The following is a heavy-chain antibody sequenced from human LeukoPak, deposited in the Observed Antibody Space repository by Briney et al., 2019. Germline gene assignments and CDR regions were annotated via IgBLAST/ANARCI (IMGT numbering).Heavy chain of an antibody. Sequence: ASVKVSCKVSGYTLTELSMHWVRQAPGKGLEWMGGFDPEDGETIYAQKFQGRVTMTEDTSTDTAYMELRSLRSDDTAVYYCARVPKTIFGVVDIIRGSYYYYYMDVWGKGTTVTVSS. CDR3: ARVPKTIFGVVDIIRGSYYYYYMDV. V-gene: IGHV1-24*01. CDR2: FDPEDGET. J-gene: IGHJ6*03. CDR1: GYTLTELS. D-gene: IGHD3-3*01.